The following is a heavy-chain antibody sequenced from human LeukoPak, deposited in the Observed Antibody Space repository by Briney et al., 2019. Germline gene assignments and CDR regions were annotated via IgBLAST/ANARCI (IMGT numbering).Heavy chain of an antibody. CDR2: INPNSGGT. Sequence: ASVKVSCKASGYSITGCYMRWVLQAPPQGVEGMVWINPNSGGTNYARKFQGRVTMTRDTSNSTAYMELSGLRSADTALYYCARVGNRSYGAWGQGTLVTDSS. D-gene: IGHD2/OR15-2a*01. CDR1: GYSITGCY. CDR3: ARVGNRSYGA. J-gene: IGHJ5*02. V-gene: IGHV1-2*02.